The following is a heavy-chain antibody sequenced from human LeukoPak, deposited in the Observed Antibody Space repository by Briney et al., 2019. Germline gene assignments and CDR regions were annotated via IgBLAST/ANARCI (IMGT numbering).Heavy chain of an antibody. CDR1: GFTSSDYW. CDR3: ARDMWGTCDY. D-gene: IGHD1-14*01. CDR2: INPDGTST. V-gene: IGHV3-74*01. Sequence: SGGSLRLSCAAPGFTSSDYWMHWVRQAPGKGPAWVSRINPDGTSTSYADSVKGRFTISRDNAKNTLYLQISSVRAEDTAVYYCARDMWGTCDYWGQGTLVTVSS. J-gene: IGHJ4*02.